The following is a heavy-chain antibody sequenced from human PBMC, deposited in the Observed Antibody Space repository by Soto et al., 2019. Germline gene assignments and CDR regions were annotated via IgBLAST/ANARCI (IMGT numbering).Heavy chain of an antibody. CDR3: GRHSPTDYYDSGGFLGGMDV. J-gene: IGHJ6*02. V-gene: IGHV5-51*01. CDR2: IYPGYSDT. Sequence: DSLKISCKGSGYSFTSYWIGWVRQMPGKGLEWMGIIYPGYSDTRYSPSFQGQSTISADKAISTASLQWSSLKDLDSAMYYGGRHSPTDYYDSGGFLGGMDVWGQGT. CDR1: GYSFTSYW. D-gene: IGHD3-22*01.